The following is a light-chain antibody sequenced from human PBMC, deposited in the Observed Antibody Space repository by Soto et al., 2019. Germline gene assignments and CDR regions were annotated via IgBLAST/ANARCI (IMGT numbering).Light chain of an antibody. CDR2: GAS. CDR1: QSVNSSY. J-gene: IGKJ4*01. Sequence: EIVLTQSPGTLSLSSGERATLSCRASQSVNSSYLAWYQQKPGQAPRLLIYGASSRATGIPDRFSGSGSGTDFTLTISRLEPEDLAVYYCQQYGSSPLTFGAGTKVEIK. CDR3: QQYGSSPLT. V-gene: IGKV3-20*01.